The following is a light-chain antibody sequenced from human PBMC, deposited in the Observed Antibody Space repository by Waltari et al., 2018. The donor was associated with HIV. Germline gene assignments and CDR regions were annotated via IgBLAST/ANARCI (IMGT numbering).Light chain of an antibody. Sequence: EIVLTQSPATLSLSPGERATLSCRASQSVRNYLAWYQHKPGQSPRLLIYGTSKRATGTAARFSGSGSGTDFSLTISSLEPEDVGVYYCQQRSNWPPITFGQGTRVEIK. CDR1: QSVRNY. CDR2: GTS. J-gene: IGKJ5*01. CDR3: QQRSNWPPIT. V-gene: IGKV3-11*01.